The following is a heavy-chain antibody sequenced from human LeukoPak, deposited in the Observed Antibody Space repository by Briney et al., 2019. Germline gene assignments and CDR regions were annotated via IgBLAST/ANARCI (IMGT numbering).Heavy chain of an antibody. CDR1: GYTFTGYY. CDR2: INPNSGGT. CDR3: ARGCPEQWLVETYAFDI. D-gene: IGHD6-19*01. J-gene: IGHJ3*02. Sequence: ASVKVSCKASGYTFTGYYMHWVRQAPGQGLEWMGWINPNSGGTNYAQKFQGRVTMTRDTSISTAYMELSRLRYDDTAVYYCARGCPEQWLVETYAFDIWGQGTMVTVSS. V-gene: IGHV1-2*02.